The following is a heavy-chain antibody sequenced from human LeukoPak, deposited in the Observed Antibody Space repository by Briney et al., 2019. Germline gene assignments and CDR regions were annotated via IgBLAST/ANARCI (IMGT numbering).Heavy chain of an antibody. Sequence: GGSLRLSCAASGFKFDTFTIHWVRQVPGKGLQWVCLIRGNGRYTFYTDSVRGRFTVSRDNRRNSLYLQMNNLRIEDTALYYCVKEHNTGWPNLESWDHGTLVAVSS. D-gene: IGHD6-19*01. CDR1: GFKFDTFT. CDR3: VKEHNTGWPNLES. CDR2: IRGNGRYT. V-gene: IGHV3-43*01. J-gene: IGHJ4*01.